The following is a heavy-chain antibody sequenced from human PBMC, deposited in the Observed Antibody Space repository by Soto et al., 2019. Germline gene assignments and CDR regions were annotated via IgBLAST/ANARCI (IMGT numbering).Heavy chain of an antibody. V-gene: IGHV4-59*01. CDR1: GGSISSNY. CDR3: ARYRREAVAGYTLDN. CDR2: VYNSGSS. Sequence: PSETLSLTCTVSGGSISSNYWTWIRQPPGKGLEWVGYVYNSGSSNYNPSLKSRGTISEDTSKSQFSLNVNSMTAADTAVYYCARYRREAVAGYTLDNWGQGILVTVSS. D-gene: IGHD6-13*01. J-gene: IGHJ4*02.